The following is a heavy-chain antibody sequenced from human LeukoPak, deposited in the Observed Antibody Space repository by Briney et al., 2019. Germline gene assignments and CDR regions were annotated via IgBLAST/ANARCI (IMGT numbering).Heavy chain of an antibody. CDR1: GFTFRSYG. V-gene: IGHV3-30*18. D-gene: IGHD6-19*01. CDR2: ISYDGSNK. J-gene: IGHJ4*02. Sequence: GGSLRLSCEASGFTFRSYGMHWVRQAPGKGLEWVAVISYDGSNKYYADSVKGRFTISRDNSKNTLYLQMNSLRAEDTAVYYCAKDGVAVVSLYYFDYWGQGTLVIVSS. CDR3: AKDGVAVVSLYYFDY.